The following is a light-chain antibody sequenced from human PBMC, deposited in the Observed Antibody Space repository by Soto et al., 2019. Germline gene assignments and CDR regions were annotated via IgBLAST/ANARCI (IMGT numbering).Light chain of an antibody. V-gene: IGLV2-23*01. CDR3: CSYAGSSTYV. CDR1: SSDVGSYNL. CDR2: EGS. J-gene: IGLJ1*01. Sequence: QSVLAQPASVSGSPGQSITISCTGTSSDVGSYNLVSWYQQHPGKANKLMIYEGSKRPSGFSNRFSGSKSCNTASLTISGLQAEDEADYYCCSYAGSSTYVFGTGTKVTV.